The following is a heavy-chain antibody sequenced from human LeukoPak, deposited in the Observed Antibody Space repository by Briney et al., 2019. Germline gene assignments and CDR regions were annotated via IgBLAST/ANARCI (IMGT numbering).Heavy chain of an antibody. V-gene: IGHV4-59*01. D-gene: IGHD2-21*01. CDR2: IHYSGNT. CDR3: VKSQYCGNNCYFSAFDM. CDR1: GGSITTNY. J-gene: IGHJ3*02. Sequence: SETLSLTCTVSGGSITTNYWSWIRQPPGMGLEWIGYIHYSGNTNNNPSLKGRVTISVDTSRNQFSLKLSSVTAADTAVYYCVKSQYCGNNCYFSAFDMWSQGTVVTVSS.